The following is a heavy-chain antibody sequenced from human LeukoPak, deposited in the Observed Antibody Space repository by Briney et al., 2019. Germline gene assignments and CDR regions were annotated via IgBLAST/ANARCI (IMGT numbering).Heavy chain of an antibody. D-gene: IGHD3-16*01. Sequence: VASVKVSCKASGYTFTDYYIHWVRQAPGQGLEWMGWINPNSGDTKYAQKFQGRVTMTRDTSISTAYMELSRLRSDDTAVYYCATQRGSYLWGTDFDYWGQGTLVTVSS. CDR2: INPNSGDT. CDR1: GYTFTDYY. J-gene: IGHJ4*02. CDR3: ATQRGSYLWGTDFDY. V-gene: IGHV1-2*02.